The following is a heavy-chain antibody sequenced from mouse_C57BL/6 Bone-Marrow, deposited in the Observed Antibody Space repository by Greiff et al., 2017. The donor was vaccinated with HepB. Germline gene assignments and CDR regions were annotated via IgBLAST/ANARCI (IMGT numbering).Heavy chain of an antibody. D-gene: IGHD2-14*01. CDR1: GYAFSSYW. Sequence: VQLQQSGAELVKPGASVKISCKASGYAFSSYWMNWVKQRPGKGLEWIGQIYPGDGDTNYNGKFKGKATLTADKSSSTAYMQLSSLTSEDSAVYFCARSWVQDAMDYWGQGTSVTVSS. V-gene: IGHV1-80*01. CDR2: IYPGDGDT. CDR3: ARSWVQDAMDY. J-gene: IGHJ4*01.